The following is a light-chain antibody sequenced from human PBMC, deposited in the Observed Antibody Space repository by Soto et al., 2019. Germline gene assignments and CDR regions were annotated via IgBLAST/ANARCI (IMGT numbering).Light chain of an antibody. J-gene: IGKJ5*01. CDR1: QSVSSY. CDR2: DAS. V-gene: IGKV3-11*01. CDR3: QQRRNWHPN. Sequence: EIVLTQSPATLSLSPGERATLSCRASQSVSSYLAWYQQKPGQAPRLLIYDASNRATGIPARFSGSGSGTDFTLTISSLEPEDFEVYYCQQRRNWHPNFGKGTRLEI.